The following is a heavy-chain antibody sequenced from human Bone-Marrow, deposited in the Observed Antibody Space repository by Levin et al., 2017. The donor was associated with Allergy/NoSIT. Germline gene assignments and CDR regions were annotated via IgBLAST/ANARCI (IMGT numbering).Heavy chain of an antibody. CDR1: GVSFGPAYSQ. Sequence: SETLSLTCAVSGVSFGPAYSQWSWVRQPPGSGPEWIGEIDYRGTTNYSPSLLSRATISLDKSTNQVSLRLNSVTAADTAVYYCVKAESIAVAFPFSYYLDVWGEGTTVTVSS. CDR2: IDYRGTT. D-gene: IGHD2-21*01. J-gene: IGHJ6*04. V-gene: IGHV4-34*01. CDR3: VKAESIAVAFPFSYYLDV.